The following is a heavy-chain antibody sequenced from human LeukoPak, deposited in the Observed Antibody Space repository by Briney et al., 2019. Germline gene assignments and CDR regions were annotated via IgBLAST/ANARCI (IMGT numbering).Heavy chain of an antibody. CDR1: GGVFSNYA. D-gene: IGHD6-13*01. CDR3: ARVTGRIAAAGTFDY. CDR2: IIPIFGTA. J-gene: IGHJ4*02. V-gene: IGHV1-69*01. Sequence: SVKVSCKASGGVFSNYAITWVRQAPGQGLEWMGGIIPIFGTANYAQKFQGRVTITADESTSTAYMELSSLRSEDTAVYYCARVTGRIAAAGTFDYWGQGTLVTVSS.